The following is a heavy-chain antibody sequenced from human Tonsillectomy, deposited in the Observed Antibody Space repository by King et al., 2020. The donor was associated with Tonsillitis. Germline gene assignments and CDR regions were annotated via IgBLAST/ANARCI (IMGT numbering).Heavy chain of an antibody. J-gene: IGHJ4*02. D-gene: IGHD3-10*01. V-gene: IGHV1-46*01. CDR2: INCRDGNT. CDR3: ARAPHFGAGSFLSVEGSASDS. Sequence: QVQLVESGAEVKKPGASVKVSCTASGYSFTTYYIHWVRQVPGQGLEWMGIINCRDGNTVLADDFQGRVTVTRDTSTTTVYMELSSLRTDDSATYFCARAPHFGAGSFLSVEGSASDSWGQGTLVTVS. CDR1: GYSFTTYY.